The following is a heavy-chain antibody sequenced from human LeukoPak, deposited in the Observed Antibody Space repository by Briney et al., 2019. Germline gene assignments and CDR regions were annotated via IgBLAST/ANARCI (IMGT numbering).Heavy chain of an antibody. D-gene: IGHD3-22*01. CDR1: GYTFTGYY. CDR3: ARVPLPDYYDSSGYPTNAFDI. J-gene: IGHJ3*02. CDR2: INPNSGGT. V-gene: IGHV1-2*02. Sequence: ASVKVSCKASGYTFTGYYMHWVRQAPGQGLEWMGWINPNSGGTNYAQKFQGRVTMTRDTSISTAYMELSRLRSDDTAVYYCARVPLPDYYDSSGYPTNAFDIWGQGTMVTVSS.